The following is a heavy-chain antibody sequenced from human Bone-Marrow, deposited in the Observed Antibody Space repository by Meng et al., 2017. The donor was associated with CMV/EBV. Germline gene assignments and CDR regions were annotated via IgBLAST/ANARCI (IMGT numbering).Heavy chain of an antibody. CDR2: IYYSGST. CDR3: ARERDTTGAVAGTTPFDY. D-gene: IGHD6-19*01. Sequence: SETLSLTCTVSGGSISSSSYYWGWIRQPPGKGLEWIGSIYYSGSTYYNPSLKSRVTISVDTSKNQFSLKLSSVTAADTAVYYCARERDTTGAVAGTTPFDYWGQGNLVTVSS. J-gene: IGHJ4*02. V-gene: IGHV4-39*01. CDR1: GGSISSSSYY.